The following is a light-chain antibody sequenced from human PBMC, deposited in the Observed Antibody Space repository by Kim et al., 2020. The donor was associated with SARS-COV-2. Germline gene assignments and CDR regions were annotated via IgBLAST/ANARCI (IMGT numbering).Light chain of an antibody. Sequence: NFMLTQPHSVSESPGKTATISCTRSSGSIASNYVQWYQQRPGSSPTTVIYEDNQRPSGVPDRFSGSIDSSSNSASLTISGLKTEDEADYYCQSYDSSNHGVFGGGTQLTVL. CDR1: SGSIASNY. V-gene: IGLV6-57*01. CDR2: EDN. CDR3: QSYDSSNHGV. J-gene: IGLJ2*01.